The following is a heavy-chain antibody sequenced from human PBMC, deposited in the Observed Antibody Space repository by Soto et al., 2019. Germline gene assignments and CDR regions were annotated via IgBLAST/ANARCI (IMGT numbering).Heavy chain of an antibody. V-gene: IGHV3-23*01. Sequence: GGSLRLSCAASGFSFVNYAMNWVRQAPGKGLEWVSGLSGSGTSTYYADSVKGRFTISRDNSRDTLFLQMNSLAADDTAVYYCAKATTNGGWFNPFDSWGQGYLVTAAS. J-gene: IGHJ4*02. D-gene: IGHD6-19*01. CDR1: GFSFVNYA. CDR2: LSGSGTST. CDR3: AKATTNGGWFNPFDS.